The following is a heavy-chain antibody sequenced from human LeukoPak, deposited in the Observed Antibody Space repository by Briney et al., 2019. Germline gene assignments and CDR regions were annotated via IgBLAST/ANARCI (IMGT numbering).Heavy chain of an antibody. Sequence: GSLRLSCAASAFTFSRYWTTWVRQAPAKGLEWVSYISSGGSTIYYADSVKGRFTISRDNAKNSLYLQMNSLKTEDTAVYYCSPSYCISSSCYQYWGQGTLVTVSS. CDR1: AFTFSRYW. V-gene: IGHV3-48*04. D-gene: IGHD2-2*01. CDR3: SPSYCISSSCYQY. J-gene: IGHJ4*02. CDR2: ISSGGSTI.